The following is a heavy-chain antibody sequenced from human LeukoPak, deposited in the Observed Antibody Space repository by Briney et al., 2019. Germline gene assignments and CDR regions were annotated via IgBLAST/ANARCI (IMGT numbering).Heavy chain of an antibody. Sequence: GGSLRLSCAASGFTFSSYAMSWVRQAPGKGLEWASAVSGSDGSTYYADSVKGRFTMSRDNSKNMLYLQMNSLRAEDTAVYYCAKQSSTAYFEYWGQGTLVTVSS. V-gene: IGHV3-23*01. J-gene: IGHJ4*02. CDR1: GFTFSSYA. D-gene: IGHD2-21*01. CDR3: AKQSSTAYFEY. CDR2: VSGSDGST.